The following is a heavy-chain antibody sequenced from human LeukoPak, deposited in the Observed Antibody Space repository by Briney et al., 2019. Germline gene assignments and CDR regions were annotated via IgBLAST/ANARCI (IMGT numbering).Heavy chain of an antibody. J-gene: IGHJ4*02. Sequence: PGGSLRLSCTASGFTFSSYWMSWVRQAPGKGLEWVAVISYDGSNKYYADSVKGRFTISRDNSKNTLYLQMNSLRAEDTAVYYCARDSEQQLTYYFDYWGQGTLVTVSS. V-gene: IGHV3-30*03. CDR2: ISYDGSNK. CDR1: GFTFSSYW. D-gene: IGHD6-13*01. CDR3: ARDSEQQLTYYFDY.